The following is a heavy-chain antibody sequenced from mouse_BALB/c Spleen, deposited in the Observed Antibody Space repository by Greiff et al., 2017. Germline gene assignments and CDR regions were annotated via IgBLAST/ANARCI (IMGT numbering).Heavy chain of an antibody. CDR2: ISYSGST. V-gene: IGHV3-2*02. CDR1: GYSITSDYA. D-gene: IGHD2-4*01. J-gene: IGHJ3*01. CDR3: ARFDYERAWFAY. Sequence: DVKLQESGPGLVKPSQSLSLTCTVTGYSITSDYAWNWIRQFPGNKLEWMGYISYSGSTSYNPSLKSRISITRDTSKNQFFLQLNSVTTEDTATYYCARFDYERAWFAYWGQGTLVTVSA.